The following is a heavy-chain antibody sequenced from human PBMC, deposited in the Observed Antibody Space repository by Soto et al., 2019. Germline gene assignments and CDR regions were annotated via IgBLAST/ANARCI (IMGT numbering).Heavy chain of an antibody. D-gene: IGHD3-16*02. CDR1: GFTFSSYG. J-gene: IGHJ4*02. CDR3: SKALGELSPESYDH. CDR2: ISYDGRNQ. Sequence: QVQLVESGGGVVQPGRSLRLSCAASGFTFSSYGMHWVRQAPGKGLEWGAIISYDGRNQYYADSVKGRFTIARDNSKNTLYLEMNSLRAEDTSVYYCSKALGELSPESYDHWGQGVLVTVSS. V-gene: IGHV3-30*18.